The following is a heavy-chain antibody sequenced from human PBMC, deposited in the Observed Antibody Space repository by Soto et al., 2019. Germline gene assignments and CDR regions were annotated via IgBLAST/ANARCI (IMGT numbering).Heavy chain of an antibody. CDR3: ARAPPSYCSGGSCYEVDAFDI. J-gene: IGHJ3*02. CDR1: GGSISSGDYY. D-gene: IGHD2-15*01. CDR2: IYYSGST. Sequence: SETLSLTCTVSGGSISSGDYYWSWIRQPPGKGLEWIGYIYYSGSTYYNPSLKSRVTISVDTSKNQFSLKLSSVTAADTAVYYCARAPPSYCSGGSCYEVDAFDIWGQGTMVTVS. V-gene: IGHV4-30-4*01.